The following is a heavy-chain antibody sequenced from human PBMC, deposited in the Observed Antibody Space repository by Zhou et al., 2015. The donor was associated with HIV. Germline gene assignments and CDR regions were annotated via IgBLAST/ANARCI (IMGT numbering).Heavy chain of an antibody. Sequence: EVQLVESGGRLGTAWGGSLRLSCAASGFTFSSYSMNWVRQAPGKGLEWVSYISSSSSTIYYADSVKGRFTISRDNAKNSLYLQMNSLRDEDTAVYYCAMGSSGFSEGYFQHWGQGTLVTVSS. CDR1: GFTFSSYS. CDR3: AMGSSGFSEGYFQH. J-gene: IGHJ1*01. CDR2: ISSSSSTI. D-gene: IGHD6-19*01. V-gene: IGHV3-48*02.